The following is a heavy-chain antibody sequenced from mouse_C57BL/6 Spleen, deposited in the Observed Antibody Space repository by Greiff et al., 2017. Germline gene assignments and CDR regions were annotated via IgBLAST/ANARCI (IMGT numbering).Heavy chain of an antibody. CDR2: IRNKANNHAT. CDR3: TRPDLRRAYAMDY. D-gene: IGHD3-3*01. J-gene: IGHJ4*01. CDR1: GFTFSDAW. Sequence: EVKLEESGGGLVQPGGSMKLSCAASGFTFSDAWMDWVRQSPEKGLEWVAEIRNKANNHATYYAESVKGRFTISRDDSKSSVYLQMNSLRAEDTGIYYWTRPDLRRAYAMDYWGQGTSVTVSS. V-gene: IGHV6-6*01.